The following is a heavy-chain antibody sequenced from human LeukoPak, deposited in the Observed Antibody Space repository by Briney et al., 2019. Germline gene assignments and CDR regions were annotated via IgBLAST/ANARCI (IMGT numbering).Heavy chain of an antibody. D-gene: IGHD3-3*01. J-gene: IGHJ5*02. CDR2: IYYSGST. CDR3: ARWVRDFWSVNEFWFDP. CDR1: GGSISSYY. V-gene: IGHV4-59*01. Sequence: PSETLSLTCTVSGGSISSYYWSWIRHPPGKGLEWIGYIYYSGSTNYNPSLKSRVTISVDTSKNQFSLELSSVTAADTAVYYCARWVRDFWSVNEFWFDPWGQGTLVTVSS.